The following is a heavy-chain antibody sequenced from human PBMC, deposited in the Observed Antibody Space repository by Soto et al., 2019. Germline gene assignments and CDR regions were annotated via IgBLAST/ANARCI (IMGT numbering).Heavy chain of an antibody. V-gene: IGHV1-3*01. CDR1: GYTFTTYV. CDR2: INAGNDNT. CDR3: ARVGHYYYGMDV. Sequence: QVQLVQSGAEVKKPGASVKVSCKASGYTFTTYVMHWVRQAPGQRLEWMGWINAGNDNTKYSQKFQGRXXIXRXXSASTVYMELSSLSSEDTAVYYCARVGHYYYGMDVWGQGTTVTVSS. D-gene: IGHD3-3*01. J-gene: IGHJ6*02.